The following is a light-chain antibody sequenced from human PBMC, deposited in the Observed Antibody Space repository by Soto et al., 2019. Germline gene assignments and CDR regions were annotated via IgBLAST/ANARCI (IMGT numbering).Light chain of an antibody. CDR2: AAS. Sequence: IQMTHSPSSLSASVGGRRTITCLASQSISSYLNWYQQKPGKVPKLLIYAASSLQSGVPSRFSGSGSGTDFTLTISSLQPEDFATYYCQQSYRTSITFGQGTRLEI. J-gene: IGKJ5*01. CDR1: QSISSY. V-gene: IGKV1-39*01. CDR3: QQSYRTSIT.